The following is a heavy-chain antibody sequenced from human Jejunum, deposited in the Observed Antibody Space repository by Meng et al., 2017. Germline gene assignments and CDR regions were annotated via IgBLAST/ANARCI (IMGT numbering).Heavy chain of an antibody. J-gene: IGHJ5*02. D-gene: IGHD2-21*01. V-gene: IGHV4-39*01. CDR1: GYSXXSGTYW. CDR2: SXXTGXT. CDR3: XXXXAYCGYICPLGS. Sequence: QLQLXXXGPGLVKPWETLXXXCTXSGYSXXSGTYWWAWIRXPPGQGLGXIGSSXXTGXTYYTXSLENXXXISLXXXKSQFXXRLXXVXXXDTXXYYCXXXXAYCGYICPLGSWGQGTLVTVSS.